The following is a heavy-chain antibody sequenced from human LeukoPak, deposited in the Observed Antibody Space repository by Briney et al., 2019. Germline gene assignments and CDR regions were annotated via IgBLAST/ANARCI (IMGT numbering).Heavy chain of an antibody. J-gene: IGHJ4*02. V-gene: IGHV3-20*04. CDR1: GFTFDDYG. D-gene: IGHD6-19*01. Sequence: RPGGSLRLSCAASGFTFDDYGMSWVRQAPGKGLEWVSGINWNGGSTGYADSVKGRFTISRDNAKNSLYLQMNSLRAEDTAVYYCAKDSIGWHAPDYWGQGTLVTVSS. CDR2: INWNGGST. CDR3: AKDSIGWHAPDY.